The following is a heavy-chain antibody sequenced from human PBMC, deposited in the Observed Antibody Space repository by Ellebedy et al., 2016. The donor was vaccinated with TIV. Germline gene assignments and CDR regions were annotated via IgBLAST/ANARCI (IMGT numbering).Heavy chain of an antibody. CDR3: ATDHRSLGNGGLDY. J-gene: IGHJ4*02. CDR1: GYTFTSYY. D-gene: IGHD4-23*01. CDR2: FDPEDGET. V-gene: IGHV1-24*01. Sequence: ASVKVSCXASGYTFTSYYMHWVRQAPGKGLEWMGGFDPEDGETIYAQKFQGRVTMTEDTSTDTAYMELSSLRSEDTAVYYCATDHRSLGNGGLDYWGQGTLVTVSS.